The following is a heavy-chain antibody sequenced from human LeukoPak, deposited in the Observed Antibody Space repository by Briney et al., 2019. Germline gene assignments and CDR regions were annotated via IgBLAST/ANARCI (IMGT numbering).Heavy chain of an antibody. CDR3: ARETGLYYFDY. CDR2: IYYSGST. V-gene: IGHV4-30-4*01. Sequence: SETLSLTCTVSGGSISSGDYYWNWIRQPPGRGLEWIGHIYYSGSTYYNPPLKSRVTISVDTSKNQFSLKLSSVTAADTAVYFCARETGLYYFDYWGQGTLVNVFS. CDR1: GGSISSGDYY. J-gene: IGHJ4*02. D-gene: IGHD1-14*01.